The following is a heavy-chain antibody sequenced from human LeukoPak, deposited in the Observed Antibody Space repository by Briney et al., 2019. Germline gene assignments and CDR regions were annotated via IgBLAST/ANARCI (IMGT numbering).Heavy chain of an antibody. CDR3: ARGREELVVPAYYFDY. D-gene: IGHD2-2*01. J-gene: IGHJ4*02. CDR1: GGSFSGYY. CDR2: INHSGST. Sequence: SETLSLTCAVYGGSFSGYYWSWIRQPPGKGLEWIGEINHSGSTNYNPSLKRRVTISVDTSKNQFSLKLSSVTAADTAVYYCARGREELVVPAYYFDYWGQGTLVTVSS. V-gene: IGHV4-34*01.